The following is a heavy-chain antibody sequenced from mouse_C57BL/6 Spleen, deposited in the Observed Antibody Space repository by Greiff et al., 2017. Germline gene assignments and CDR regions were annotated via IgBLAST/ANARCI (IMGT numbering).Heavy chain of an antibody. CDR3: TIYDYDGYFDY. Sequence: DVQLVESGTVLARPGASVKMSCKTSGYTFTSYWMHWVKQRPGQGLEWIGAIYPGNSDTSYNQKFKGKAKLNAVTSASTAYMELSSLTNEDSAVYYCTIYDYDGYFDYWGQGTTLTVSS. D-gene: IGHD2-4*01. V-gene: IGHV1-5*01. J-gene: IGHJ2*01. CDR2: IYPGNSDT. CDR1: GYTFTSYW.